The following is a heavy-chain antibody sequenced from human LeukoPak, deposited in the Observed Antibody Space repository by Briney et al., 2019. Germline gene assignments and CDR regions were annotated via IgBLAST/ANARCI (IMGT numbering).Heavy chain of an antibody. CDR1: GFTFSDYY. D-gene: IGHD2-2*01. Sequence: GGSLRLSCAASGFTFSDYYMSWIRQAPGKGLEWVSYISSSGSTIYYADSVKGRFTISRDNAKNSLYLQMNSLRAEDTAVYYCASSLVVPAAAPDYWGQGTLVTVSS. CDR3: ASSLVVPAAAPDY. J-gene: IGHJ4*02. CDR2: ISSSGSTI. V-gene: IGHV3-11*01.